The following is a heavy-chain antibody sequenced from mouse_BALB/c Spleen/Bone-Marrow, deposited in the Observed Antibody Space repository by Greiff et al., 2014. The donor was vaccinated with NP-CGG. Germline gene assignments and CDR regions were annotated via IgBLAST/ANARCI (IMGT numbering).Heavy chain of an antibody. CDR2: IRNKANGYTT. J-gene: IGHJ1*01. D-gene: IGHD3-3*01. CDR1: GFTFTDYY. V-gene: IGHV7-3*02. CDR3: ARDVGRLFFDV. Sequence: EVKLMESGGGLVQPGGSLRLSCATSGFTFTDYYMNWVRQPPGMALEWLGFIRNKANGYTTDYSTSVKGRFTISRDNSQNILYLQMNTQRTEDSATYYCARDVGRLFFDVWGAGTTVTVSS.